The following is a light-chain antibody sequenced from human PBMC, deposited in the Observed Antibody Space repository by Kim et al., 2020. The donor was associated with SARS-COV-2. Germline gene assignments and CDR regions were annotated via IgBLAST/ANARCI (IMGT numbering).Light chain of an antibody. V-gene: IGKV3-11*01. CDR3: QQRSKWPPRLT. J-gene: IGKJ4*01. CDR2: DAS. CDR1: QSVSSY. Sequence: EIVLTQSPATLSLSPGERATLSCRASQSVSSYLAWYQQKPGQAPRLLIYDASNRATGIPARFSGSGSGTDFTLTISSIEPEDFAVYYCQQRSKWPPRLTFGGGTKVDIK.